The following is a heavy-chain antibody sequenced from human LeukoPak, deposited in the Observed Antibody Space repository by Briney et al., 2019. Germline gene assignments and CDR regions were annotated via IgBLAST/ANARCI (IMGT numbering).Heavy chain of an antibody. V-gene: IGHV3-21*01. J-gene: IGHJ3*02. D-gene: IGHD7-27*01. CDR3: AKGGPTTQLGKDAFDI. CDR2: IGSTSSYI. Sequence: PGGSLRLSCAGSGFTFSSYSMNWVRQAPGKGLEWVSSIGSTSSYIYYADSVKGRFTISRDNAKNSLYLQMNSLRAEDTAVYYCAKGGPTTQLGKDAFDIWGQGTMVTVSS. CDR1: GFTFSSYS.